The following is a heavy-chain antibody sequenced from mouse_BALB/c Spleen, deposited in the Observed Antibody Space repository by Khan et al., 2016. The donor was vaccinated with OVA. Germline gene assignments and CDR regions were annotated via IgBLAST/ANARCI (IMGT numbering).Heavy chain of an antibody. CDR1: GYTFTTYW. CDR2: INPTSAYT. Sequence: QVQLQQSGAELAKPGASVMMSCKASGYTFTTYWMHWVKQRPGQGLEWIGYINPTSAYTDYNEKFKDKATLSADKSSSTAYMQLSSLTSEDSAVYYCARDRIDYWGQGTTLTVSS. J-gene: IGHJ2*01. CDR3: ARDRIDY. V-gene: IGHV1-7*01.